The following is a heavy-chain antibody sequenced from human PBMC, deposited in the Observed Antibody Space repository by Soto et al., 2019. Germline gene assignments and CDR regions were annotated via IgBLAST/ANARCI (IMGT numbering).Heavy chain of an antibody. D-gene: IGHD2-21*01. Sequence: SETLSLTCTVSGVSISXSDYYWSWVRQPPGKGLHLIADIYYSVSTYSNPSLRGRVSISRDTYKNQIQLNVRSVTAADTAVYFCARIARQAKGASRWFLLFDPWGQGTLV. V-gene: IGHV4-30-4*01. CDR3: ARIARQAKGASRWFLLFDP. CDR1: GVSISXSDYY. J-gene: IGHJ5*02. CDR2: IYYSVST.